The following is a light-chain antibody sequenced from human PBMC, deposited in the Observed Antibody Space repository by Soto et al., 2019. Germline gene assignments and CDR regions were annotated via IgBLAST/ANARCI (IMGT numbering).Light chain of an antibody. J-gene: IGKJ4*01. CDR1: QGVLYSSNNKNY. CDR3: QQYYRSPLT. Sequence: DSVITQSPGSLSVSLCERATINCKSSQGVLYSSNNKNYLSWDHPKPGQPPKLLIHWASTRESGVPDRFSGSGSGTDFSLNISSLKAEDVAAYYCQQYYRSPLTFGGGTKVDIK. CDR2: WAS. V-gene: IGKV4-1*01.